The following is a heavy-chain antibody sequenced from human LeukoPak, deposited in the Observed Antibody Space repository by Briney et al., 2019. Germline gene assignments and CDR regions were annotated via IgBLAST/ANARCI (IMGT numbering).Heavy chain of an antibody. CDR1: GGSISGYY. Sequence: SETLSLTCTVSGGSISGYYWSWIRQPPRKGLQWIGYIYYSEGTNHNSSLNSRATISVDTSMTQFSLNLSSVTAADTAVYYCARHKAGSGNCIFLDYWGQGSLVTVSS. CDR3: ARHKAGSGNCIFLDY. J-gene: IGHJ4*02. D-gene: IGHD3-10*01. V-gene: IGHV4-59*08. CDR2: IYYSEGT.